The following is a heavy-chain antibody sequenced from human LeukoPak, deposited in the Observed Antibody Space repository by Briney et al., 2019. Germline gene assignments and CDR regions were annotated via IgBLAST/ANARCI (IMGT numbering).Heavy chain of an antibody. J-gene: IGHJ1*01. CDR2: MKEDGSDE. CDR1: DFSFSDST. Sequence: GSLRLSCAVFDFSFSDSTMSWVRQAAGKGLEWVAKMKEDGSDEKYVDSVRGRFTISRDNAKNSLYLQMNSLRPEDTAVYFCVVGGAGGGYFPNWGQGSLVIVSS. V-gene: IGHV3-7*01. D-gene: IGHD3-16*01. CDR3: VVGGAGGGYFPN.